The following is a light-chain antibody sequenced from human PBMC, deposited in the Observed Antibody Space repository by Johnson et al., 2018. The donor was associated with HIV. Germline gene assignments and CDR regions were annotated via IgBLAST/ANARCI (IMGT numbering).Light chain of an antibody. CDR3: GTRDTSLTTGGG. CDR2: KND. CDR1: SSTIGNNY. Sequence: QSVLTQPPSVSAAPGQKVPISCSGSSSTIGNNYVSWYQLLPGTAPKLLIYKNDKRPSGIPDRFSGSKSGTSATLGIAGLQTGDEADYYCGTRDTSLTTGGGFGPGAKVTVL. V-gene: IGLV1-51*02. J-gene: IGLJ1*01.